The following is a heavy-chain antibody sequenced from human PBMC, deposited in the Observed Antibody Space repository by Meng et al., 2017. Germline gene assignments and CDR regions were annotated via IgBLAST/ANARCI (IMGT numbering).Heavy chain of an antibody. CDR3: ARLSTVAALYLFDY. Sequence: GESLKISCAASGFTFSSYEMNWVRQAPGKGLEWVSYISSSGSTIYYADSVKGRFTISRDNAKNSLYLQMNSLRAEDTAVYYCARLSTVAALYLFDYWGQGTLVTVSS. V-gene: IGHV3-48*03. CDR2: ISSSGSTI. D-gene: IGHD6-19*01. J-gene: IGHJ4*02. CDR1: GFTFSSYE.